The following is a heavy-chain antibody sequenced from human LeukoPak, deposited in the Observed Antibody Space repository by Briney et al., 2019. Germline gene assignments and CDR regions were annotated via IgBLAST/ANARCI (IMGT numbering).Heavy chain of an antibody. Sequence: SETLSLTCTVSGGSISSSSYYWSWIRQPAGKGLEWIGRIYTSGSTNYNPSLKSRVTISVDTSKNQFSLKLSSVTAADTAVYYCAGQRGGSYFRYFDLWGRGTLVTVSS. CDR2: IYTSGST. CDR1: GGSISSSSYY. D-gene: IGHD1-26*01. J-gene: IGHJ2*01. V-gene: IGHV4-61*02. CDR3: AGQRGGSYFRYFDL.